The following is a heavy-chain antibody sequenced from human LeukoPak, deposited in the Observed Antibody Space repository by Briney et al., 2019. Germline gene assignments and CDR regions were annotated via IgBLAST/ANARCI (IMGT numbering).Heavy chain of an antibody. CDR1: GYSFINYG. J-gene: IGHJ6*02. D-gene: IGHD2-21*01. CDR3: ARDVEIVSYYGMDV. V-gene: IGHV1-18*01. Sequence: ASVKVSCKASGYSFINYGINWVRQAPGQGLEWMGWITTYTGDTNYAQKFQGRVTMTTDASTSTVYMERRSLRSDDTAVYYCARDVEIVSYYGMDVWGQGTTVTVSS. CDR2: ITTYTGDT.